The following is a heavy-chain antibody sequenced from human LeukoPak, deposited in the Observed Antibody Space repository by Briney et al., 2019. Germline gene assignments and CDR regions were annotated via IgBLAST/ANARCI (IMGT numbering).Heavy chain of an antibody. J-gene: IGHJ4*02. Sequence: SETLSLTCTVSGYSITTGYYWGWVRHSPGKGLEWIASIYVTGSTYHNPSLKSRVTISVDTSKNQFSLKLSSVTAADTAVYYCARDQDYYGSGSYGPDYWGQGTLVTVSS. CDR1: GYSITTGYY. CDR3: ARDQDYYGSGSYGPDY. CDR2: IYVTGST. D-gene: IGHD3-10*01. V-gene: IGHV4-38-2*02.